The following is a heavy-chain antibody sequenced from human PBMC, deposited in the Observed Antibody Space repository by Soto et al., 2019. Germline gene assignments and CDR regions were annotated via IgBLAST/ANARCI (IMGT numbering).Heavy chain of an antibody. CDR3: ARGAGILGEVNDYYYYMDV. Sequence: GGSLRLSCAASGFTFSNAWMSWVRQAPGKGLEWVAVIWYDGSNKYYADSVKGRFTISRDNSKNTLYLQMNSLRAEDTAVYYCARGAGILGEVNDYYYYMDVWGKGTTVTVSS. D-gene: IGHD3-16*01. V-gene: IGHV3-33*08. J-gene: IGHJ6*03. CDR2: IWYDGSNK. CDR1: GFTFSNAW.